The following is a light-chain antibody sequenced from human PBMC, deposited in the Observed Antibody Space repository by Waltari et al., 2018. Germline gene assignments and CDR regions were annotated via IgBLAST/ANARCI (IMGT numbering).Light chain of an antibody. Sequence: EIVLTQSPGTLSLSPGARATLPCRASQSVTSRYIAWYQQKPGQPPRLLFYGASSRATGIPDRFSGSGSGTDFTLTISRLEPEDFAVYYCHQYGSSPYIFGQGTKLEIK. V-gene: IGKV3-20*01. J-gene: IGKJ2*01. CDR3: HQYGSSPYI. CDR2: GAS. CDR1: QSVTSRY.